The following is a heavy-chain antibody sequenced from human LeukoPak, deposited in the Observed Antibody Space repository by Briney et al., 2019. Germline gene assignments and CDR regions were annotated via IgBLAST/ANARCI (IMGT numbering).Heavy chain of an antibody. D-gene: IGHD3-9*01. CDR1: GHTFTGYY. J-gene: IGHJ4*02. V-gene: IGHV1-2*06. CDR2: INPNSGGT. Sequence: ASVKVSCKTSGHTFTGYYIHWARQAPGQGLEWMGRINPNSGGTNYAQKFQGRVTMSRDTSINTAYMELSRLRSDDTAVYYCSRDDILTGYYPPFDFWGQGTLVTVSS. CDR3: SRDDILTGYYPPFDF.